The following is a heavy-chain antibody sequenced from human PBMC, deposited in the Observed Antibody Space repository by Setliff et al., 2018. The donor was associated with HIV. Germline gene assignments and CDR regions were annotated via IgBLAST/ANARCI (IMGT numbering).Heavy chain of an antibody. Sequence: ASVKVSCKASGGTFTNHGIGWLRQAPGQGLEWMGWIHPYTGDTDQGQKVQGRLTMTTDTSTNTAYMELTSLRSDDTAVYFCAREPPEVTITTHKLDIWGRGTLVTVSS. J-gene: IGHJ3*02. V-gene: IGHV1-18*01. D-gene: IGHD1-1*01. CDR1: GGTFTNHG. CDR2: IHPYTGDT. CDR3: AREPPEVTITTHKLDI.